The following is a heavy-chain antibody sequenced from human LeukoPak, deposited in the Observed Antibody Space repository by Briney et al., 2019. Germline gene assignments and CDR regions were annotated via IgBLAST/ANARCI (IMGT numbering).Heavy chain of an antibody. D-gene: IGHD4-23*01. Sequence: GGSLRLSYVASGFTFSTYAMSWVRQAPGKGLECVSALSGNGNTIYYADSVKGRFAISRDNSKNTLSLQMNSLRAEDTAVYYCAKALYGGHDYWGQGTLVTVSS. CDR2: LSGNGNTI. J-gene: IGHJ4*02. CDR1: GFTFSTYA. CDR3: AKALYGGHDY. V-gene: IGHV3-23*01.